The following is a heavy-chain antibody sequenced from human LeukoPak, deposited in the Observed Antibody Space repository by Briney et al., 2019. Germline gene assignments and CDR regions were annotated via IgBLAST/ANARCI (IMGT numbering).Heavy chain of an antibody. CDR1: GFTFSSFW. Sequence: GGSLRLSCVASGFTFSSFWMHWVRQAPGKGLVWVSRIDYGGRSTIYADSVKGRFTISRDNAKNTLYLQMNSLRAEDTAMYYCATIAAADKDYWGQGTLVTVSS. D-gene: IGHD6-13*01. V-gene: IGHV3-74*01. CDR3: ATIAAADKDY. CDR2: IDYGGRST. J-gene: IGHJ4*02.